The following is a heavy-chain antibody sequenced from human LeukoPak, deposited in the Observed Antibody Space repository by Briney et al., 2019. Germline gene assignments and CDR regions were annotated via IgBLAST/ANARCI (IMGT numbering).Heavy chain of an antibody. CDR1: GYTFRNYG. J-gene: IGHJ4*02. V-gene: IGHV1-18*01. D-gene: IGHD5-12*01. Sequence: ASVKVSCKASGYTFRNYGITWVRQAPGQGLEWMGWISAYNGDTHYGQNLQGRVTMTTDTSTSTAYMELRSLRSDDTAVYYCARDPTNTSGYYAYFDYWGQGTLVTVSS. CDR3: ARDPTNTSGYYAYFDY. CDR2: ISAYNGDT.